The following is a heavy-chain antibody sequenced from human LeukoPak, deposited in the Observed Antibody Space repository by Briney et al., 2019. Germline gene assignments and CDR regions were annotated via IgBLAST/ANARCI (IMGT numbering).Heavy chain of an antibody. CDR1: GFTFSNAC. Sequence: GGSLRLSCAGSGFTFSNACMSWVRQAPGKGLEWVGRIKSKTDGGTTDYAAPVKGRFTISRDDSKNTLYLQMNSLKTEDTAVYYCTTPHVTGRGDLLGVGSWGQGTLVTVSS. D-gene: IGHD2-8*02. CDR2: IKSKTDGGTT. CDR3: TTPHVTGRGDLLGVGS. V-gene: IGHV3-15*01. J-gene: IGHJ5*02.